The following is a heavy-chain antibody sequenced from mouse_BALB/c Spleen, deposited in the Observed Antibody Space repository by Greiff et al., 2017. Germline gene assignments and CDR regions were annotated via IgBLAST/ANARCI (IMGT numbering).Heavy chain of an antibody. CDR3: TRGEYDGYFDY. CDR2: IYPGSGST. D-gene: IGHD2-3*01. J-gene: IGHJ2*01. Sequence: LQQPGSELVRPGASVKLSCKASGYTFTSYWMHWVKQRHGQGLEWIGNIYPGSGSTNYDEKFKSKGTLTVDTSSSTAYMHLSSLTSEDSAVYYCTRGEYDGYFDYWGQGTTLTVSS. V-gene: IGHV1S22*01. CDR1: GYTFTSYW.